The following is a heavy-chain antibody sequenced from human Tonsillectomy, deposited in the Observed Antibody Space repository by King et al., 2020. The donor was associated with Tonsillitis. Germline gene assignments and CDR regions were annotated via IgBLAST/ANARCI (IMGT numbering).Heavy chain of an antibody. Sequence: QLVQSGGGLVQPGGSLRLSCAASGFTFSSYSMNWVRQAPGKGLEWVSYISSSSSTIYYADSVKGRFTSSRDNAKNSRYLQMNSLRAEDTAVYYCARGITVTTAAMDVWGQGTTVTVSS. CDR3: ARGITVTTAAMDV. J-gene: IGHJ6*02. V-gene: IGHV3-48*01. D-gene: IGHD4-11*01. CDR2: ISSSSSTI. CDR1: GFTFSSYS.